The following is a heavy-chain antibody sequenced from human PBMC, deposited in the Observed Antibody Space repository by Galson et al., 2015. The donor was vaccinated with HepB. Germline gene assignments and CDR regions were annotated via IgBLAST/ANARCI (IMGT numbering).Heavy chain of an antibody. CDR3: ARVSRYCSGGSCLYYFDY. CDR2: IKQDGSEK. Sequence: SLRLSCAASGFTFSSYWMSWVRQAPGKGLEWVANIKQDGSEKYYVDSVKGRFTISRDNAKNSLYLQMNSLRAEDTAVYYCARVSRYCSGGSCLYYFDYWGQGILVTVSS. J-gene: IGHJ4*02. D-gene: IGHD2-15*01. CDR1: GFTFSSYW. V-gene: IGHV3-7*01.